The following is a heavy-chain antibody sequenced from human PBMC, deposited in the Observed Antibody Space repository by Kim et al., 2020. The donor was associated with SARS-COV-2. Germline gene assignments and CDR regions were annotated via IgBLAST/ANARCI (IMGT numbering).Heavy chain of an antibody. D-gene: IGHD2-15*01. Sequence: KGRFTITRDNAKNSLYLQMNSLRAEDTAVYYCARAGLGGIVVVVAGVFDYWGQGTLVTVSS. CDR3: ARAGLGGIVVVVAGVFDY. J-gene: IGHJ4*02. V-gene: IGHV3-11*04.